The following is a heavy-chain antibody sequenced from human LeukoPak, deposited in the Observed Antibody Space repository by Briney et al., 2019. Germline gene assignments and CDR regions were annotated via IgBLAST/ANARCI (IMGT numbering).Heavy chain of an antibody. V-gene: IGHV3-48*03. J-gene: IGHJ4*02. Sequence: PGGSLRLSCAASGFTFSSYEMNWVRQAPGKGLEWVSYISSSGSTIYYADSVKGRFTISRDNAKNSLYLQMNSLRAEDTAVYYCARDGSDDYDSSALRRHWGQGTLVTVSS. CDR3: ARDGSDDYDSSALRRH. CDR2: ISSSGSTI. D-gene: IGHD3-22*01. CDR1: GFTFSSYE.